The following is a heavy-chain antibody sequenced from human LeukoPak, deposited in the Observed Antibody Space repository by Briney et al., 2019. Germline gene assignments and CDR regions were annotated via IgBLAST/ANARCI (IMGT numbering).Heavy chain of an antibody. D-gene: IGHD3-10*01. V-gene: IGHV4-59*12. CDR2: IYYSGST. Sequence: SETLSLTCTVSGGSISSYYWGWIRQPPGKGLEWIGYIYYSGSTNYNPSLKSRVTISVDTSKNQCSLKLSSVTAADTAVYYCARGLIGEYYFDYWGQGTLVTVSS. CDR1: GGSISSYY. J-gene: IGHJ4*02. CDR3: ARGLIGEYYFDY.